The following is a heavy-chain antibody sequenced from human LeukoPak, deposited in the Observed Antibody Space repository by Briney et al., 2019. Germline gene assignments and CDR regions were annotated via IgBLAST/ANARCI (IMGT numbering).Heavy chain of an antibody. CDR2: ISGSGGST. CDR1: GFTFSSYA. J-gene: IGHJ4*02. CDR3: AKDFVSSGYFRATTRDY. Sequence: GGSLRLSCAASGFTFSSYAMSWVRQAPGKGLEWVSAISGSGGSTYCVDSVQGRFTISRDNSKNTLYLQMNSLRAEDTAVYYCAKDFVSSGYFRATTRDYWGQGTLVTVSS. D-gene: IGHD3-22*01. V-gene: IGHV3-23*01.